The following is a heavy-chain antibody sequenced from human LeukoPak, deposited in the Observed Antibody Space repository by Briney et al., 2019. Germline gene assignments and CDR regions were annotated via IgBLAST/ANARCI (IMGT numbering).Heavy chain of an antibody. D-gene: IGHD3-9*01. Sequence: GASVKVSCKASGYTSTSYGISWVRQAPGQGLEWMGWISAYNGNTNYAQKLQGRVTMTTDTSTSTAYMELRSLRSDDTAVYYCARVMTYYDILTGYYRPSSYYYYMDVWGKGTTVTISS. CDR1: GYTSTSYG. J-gene: IGHJ6*03. CDR3: ARVMTYYDILTGYYRPSSYYYYMDV. CDR2: ISAYNGNT. V-gene: IGHV1-18*01.